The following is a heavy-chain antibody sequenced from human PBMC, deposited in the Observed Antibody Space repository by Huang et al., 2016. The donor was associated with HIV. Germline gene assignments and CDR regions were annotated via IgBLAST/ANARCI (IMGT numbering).Heavy chain of an antibody. Sequence: QVQLQQRGAGLLKPSETLSLSCAVYGGSFSAYQWTWLRQPPGKGLEWIGEISQSGSTNYNPSLKSRVTISVDTSKNQFSLKVTSVTAADTAIYYCARGPNYYDSSDREAFDIWGQGTMVTVSS. D-gene: IGHD3-22*01. CDR1: GGSFSAYQ. CDR3: ARGPNYYDSSDREAFDI. J-gene: IGHJ3*02. V-gene: IGHV4-34*01. CDR2: ISQSGST.